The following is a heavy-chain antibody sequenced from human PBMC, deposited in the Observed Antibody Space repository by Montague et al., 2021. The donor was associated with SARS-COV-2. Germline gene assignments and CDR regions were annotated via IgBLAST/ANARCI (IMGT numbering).Heavy chain of an antibody. V-gene: IGHV3-30*04. CDR2: ISYDGSNK. CDR1: GFTFSSHA. J-gene: IGHJ3*02. CDR3: ARFPTSYYYDSKAAPATPDAFDI. D-gene: IGHD3-22*01. Sequence: SLRLSCAASGFTFSSHAMHWVRQAPSKGLEWVALISYDGSNKYYADSVKGRFTISRDNSKNTLYLQMNSLRAEDTAVYYCARFPTSYYYDSKAAPATPDAFDIWGQGTMVTVSS.